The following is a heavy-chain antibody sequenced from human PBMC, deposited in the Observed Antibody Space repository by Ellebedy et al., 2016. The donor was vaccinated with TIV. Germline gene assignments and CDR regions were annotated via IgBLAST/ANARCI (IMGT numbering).Heavy chain of an antibody. V-gene: IGHV3-7*01. J-gene: IGHJ4*02. CDR2: IKEDGSTK. D-gene: IGHD1-26*01. Sequence: GGSLRLSXVASGFTFSTYWMHWVRQAPGKGLEWVANIKEDGSTKYYVDSVKGRFTISRDNAKNSLYLQMNSLRAEDTAVYYCARDKIVGATYFDYWGQGTLVTVSS. CDR1: GFTFSTYW. CDR3: ARDKIVGATYFDY.